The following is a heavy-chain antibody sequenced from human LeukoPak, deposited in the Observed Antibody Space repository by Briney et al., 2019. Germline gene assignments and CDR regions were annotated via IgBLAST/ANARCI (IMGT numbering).Heavy chain of an antibody. V-gene: IGHV3-23*01. D-gene: IGHD4-23*01. CDR2: ISGSGART. CDR1: GFTFIRSD. Sequence: GGSLGLPHAASGFTFIRSDTSWVRQAPGQGPEWVSSISGSGARTYYADSVKGGFTISRDNSKNTLYLQMNNLRADDTAIYYCTNGLCCGNCGGYWGQGTLVTVSS. J-gene: IGHJ4*02. CDR3: TNGLCCGNCGGY.